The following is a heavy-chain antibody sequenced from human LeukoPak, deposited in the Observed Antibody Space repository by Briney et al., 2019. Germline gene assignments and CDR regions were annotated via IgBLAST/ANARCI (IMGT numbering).Heavy chain of an antibody. CDR2: IYYSGST. V-gene: IGHV4-59*01. CDR1: GGSISSYY. D-gene: IGHD3-10*01. CDR3: ARDRSGYFDY. Sequence: SETLSLTCTVSGGSISSYYWSWIRQPPGKGLEWIGYIYYSGSTNYNPSLKSRVTISVDTSKNQFSLKLSSVTAADTAVYYCARDRSGYFDYWGQGTLVTVSS. J-gene: IGHJ4*02.